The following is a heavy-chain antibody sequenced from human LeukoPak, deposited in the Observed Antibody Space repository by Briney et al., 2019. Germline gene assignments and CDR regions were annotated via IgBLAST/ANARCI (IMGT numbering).Heavy chain of an antibody. D-gene: IGHD2-15*01. CDR3: ARTPPIEPYYYVDV. CDR2: ISYSGST. J-gene: IGHJ6*03. V-gene: IGHV4-59*08. Sequence: SETLSLTCTVSGGSISSYYGNWIRQPPGKGLEWIGHISYSGSTNYNPSLKSRLTISVDTSKNQFSLKLSSVTAADTAIYYCARTPPIEPYYYVDVWGTGTTVTVSS. CDR1: GGSISSYY.